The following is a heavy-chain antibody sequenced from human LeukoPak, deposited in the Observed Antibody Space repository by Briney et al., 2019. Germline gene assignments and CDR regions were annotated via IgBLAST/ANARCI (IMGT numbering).Heavy chain of an antibody. V-gene: IGHV1-18*01. CDR3: ARDRGTVANDY. J-gene: IGHJ4*02. Sequence: ASVKVSCKSSGYTFTSYGISWVRPAPGQGHEWMGWISAYNGNTNYSQKLQGRVTMTTDTSTSTAYMELRSLRSDDTAVYYCARDRGTVANDYWGQGTLVTVSS. CDR1: GYTFTSYG. CDR2: ISAYNGNT. D-gene: IGHD4-23*01.